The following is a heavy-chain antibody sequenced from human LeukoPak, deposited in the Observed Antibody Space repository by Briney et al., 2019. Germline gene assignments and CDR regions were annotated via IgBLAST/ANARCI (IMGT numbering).Heavy chain of an antibody. CDR2: IIPILGIA. D-gene: IGHD2-15*01. CDR3: AKGPEGRIDYFDY. Sequence: GASVKVSCKASGGTFSSYAISWVRQAPGQGLEWMGRIIPILGIANYAQKFQGRVTITADKSTSTAYMELSSLRAEDTAVYYCAKGPEGRIDYFDYWGQGTLVTVSS. J-gene: IGHJ4*02. V-gene: IGHV1-69*04. CDR1: GGTFSSYA.